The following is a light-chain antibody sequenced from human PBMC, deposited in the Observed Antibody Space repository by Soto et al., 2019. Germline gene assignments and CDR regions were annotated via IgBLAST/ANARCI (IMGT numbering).Light chain of an antibody. V-gene: IGKV3-15*01. CDR1: QGVGSN. CDR2: GTS. CDR3: QQYNSWLWT. J-gene: IGKJ1*01. Sequence: EILMTQSPATLSLSPGARATLSCRASQGVGSNLAWYQQKPGQAPRLLIYGTSTRATGIQARFSGSGSGTEFTLTISSLQSEDFAVYYCQQYNSWLWTFGQGTKVEI.